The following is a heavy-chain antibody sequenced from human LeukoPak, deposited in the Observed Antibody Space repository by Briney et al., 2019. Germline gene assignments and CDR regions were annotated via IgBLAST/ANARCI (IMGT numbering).Heavy chain of an antibody. D-gene: IGHD6-13*01. V-gene: IGHV1-8*03. J-gene: IGHJ5*02. Sequence: ASVKVSCKASGYTFTSYDINWVRQATGQGLEWMGWMNPNSGNTGYAQKFQGRVTITRNTSISTAYMELSGLRSEDTAVYYCARASSSWSIGDWFDPWGQGTLVTVSS. CDR2: MNPNSGNT. CDR1: GYTFTSYD. CDR3: ARASSSWSIGDWFDP.